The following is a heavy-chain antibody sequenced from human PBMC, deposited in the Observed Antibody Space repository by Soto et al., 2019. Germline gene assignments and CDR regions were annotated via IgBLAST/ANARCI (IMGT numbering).Heavy chain of an antibody. D-gene: IGHD3-3*01. J-gene: IGHJ4*02. CDR3: ARDPRSAYYNDH. CDR1: GGSISSGAYF. V-gene: IGHV4-31*03. CDR2: VYYSGST. Sequence: QVQLQESGPGLVQPSQTLSLTCSVSGGSISSGAYFWSWIRQHPGRGLEWIGYVYYSGSTYYNPSLKSRVTISIDTSKNQFSLKLSSVTAADTAVYYCARDPRSAYYNDHWGQGTLVTVSS.